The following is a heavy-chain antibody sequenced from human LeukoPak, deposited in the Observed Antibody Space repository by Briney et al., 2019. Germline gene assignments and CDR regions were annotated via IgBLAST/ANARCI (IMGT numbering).Heavy chain of an antibody. J-gene: IGHJ4*02. V-gene: IGHV3-30*02. CDR3: AKDYYYDSSGYASDY. CDR2: IRYDGTNK. D-gene: IGHD3-22*01. CDR1: GFSFSSYG. Sequence: PGGSLRLSCAASGFSFSSYGMHWVRQAPGKGLEWVAFIRYDGTNKYYADSVKGRFTISRDNSKNTLYLQMNSLRAEDTAVYYCAKDYYYDSSGYASDYWGQGTLVTVSS.